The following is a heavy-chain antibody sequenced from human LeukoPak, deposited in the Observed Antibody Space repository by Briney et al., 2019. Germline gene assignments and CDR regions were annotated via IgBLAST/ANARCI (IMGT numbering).Heavy chain of an antibody. CDR3: ASGDSSGYGWFDP. J-gene: IGHJ5*02. Sequence: ASVKVSCKAPGGTFSSYAISWVRQAPGQGLEWMGGIIPIIGTANYAQKFQGRVTITADESTSTAYMELSSLRSEDTAVYYCASGDSSGYGWFDPWGQGTLVTVSS. CDR2: IIPIIGTA. CDR1: GGTFSSYA. D-gene: IGHD3-22*01. V-gene: IGHV1-69*13.